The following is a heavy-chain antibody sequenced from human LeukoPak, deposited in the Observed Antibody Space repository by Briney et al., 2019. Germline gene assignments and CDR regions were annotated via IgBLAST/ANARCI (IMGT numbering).Heavy chain of an antibody. CDR2: ISGSGGST. D-gene: IGHD6-13*01. CDR3: AKRIAAAGTSFDY. CDR1: GFTFSSYA. Sequence: GGSLRLSCAASGFTFSSYAMSWVRQAPGKGLEWVSAISGSGGSTYYADSVKGRFTISRGNSKNTLYLQMNSLRAEDTAVYYCAKRIAAAGTSFDYWGQGTLVTVSS. J-gene: IGHJ4*02. V-gene: IGHV3-23*01.